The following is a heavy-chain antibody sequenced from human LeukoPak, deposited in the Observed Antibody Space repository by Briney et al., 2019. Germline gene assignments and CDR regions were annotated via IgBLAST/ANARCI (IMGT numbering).Heavy chain of an antibody. CDR1: GFTFADHA. Sequence: GGSLRLSCTGSGFTFADHAMSWVRQAPGKGLEWVGFIRSKAYRGTTEYAASVKGRFTISRDDSNNIAYLQMNSLKTEDTGVYYCTRGPIQLWFYYGMDVWGQGTTVIVSS. J-gene: IGHJ6*02. V-gene: IGHV3-49*04. D-gene: IGHD5-18*01. CDR3: TRGPIQLWFYYGMDV. CDR2: IRSKAYRGTT.